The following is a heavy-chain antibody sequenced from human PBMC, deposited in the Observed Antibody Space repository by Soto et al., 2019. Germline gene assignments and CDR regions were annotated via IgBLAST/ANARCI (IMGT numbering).Heavy chain of an antibody. V-gene: IGHV3-64D*06. CDR1: GFTFNSYA. CDR2: ISSNGGST. CDR3: VKDGGLGCTNSYYYYYGMDV. Sequence: GGSLRLSCSASGFTFNSYAMHWVRQAPGKGLEYVSAISSNGGSTYYADSVKGRFTISRDNSKNTLYLQMSSLRAEDTAVYYCVKDGGLGCTNSYYYYYGMDVWGQGTTVTVSS. J-gene: IGHJ6*02. D-gene: IGHD2-8*01.